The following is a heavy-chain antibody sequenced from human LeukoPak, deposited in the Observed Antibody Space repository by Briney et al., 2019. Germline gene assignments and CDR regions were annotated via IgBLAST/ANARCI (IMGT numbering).Heavy chain of an antibody. D-gene: IGHD3-10*01. CDR3: ARDSMVRGVIRQYYYGMDV. V-gene: IGHV3-74*01. CDR1: GFTFSSYW. Sequence: PGGSLRLSCAASGFTFSSYWMHWVRQAPGKGLVWVSRINSDGSSTSYADSMKGRFTISRDNAKNTLYLQMNSLRAEDTAVYYCARDSMVRGVIRQYYYGMDVWGKGTTVTVSS. J-gene: IGHJ6*04. CDR2: INSDGSST.